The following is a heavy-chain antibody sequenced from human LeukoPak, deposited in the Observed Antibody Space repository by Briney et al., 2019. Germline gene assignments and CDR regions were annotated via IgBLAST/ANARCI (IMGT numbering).Heavy chain of an antibody. Sequence: PSETLSLTCSVSGDSIDSYYWSWIRQPPGKGLEWIGEINHSGSTNYNPSLKSRVTISVDTSKNQFSLKLSSVTAADTAVYYCARYGDDSSGYYYAWFDPWGQGTLVTVSS. CDR1: GDSIDSYY. D-gene: IGHD3-22*01. V-gene: IGHV4-34*01. J-gene: IGHJ5*02. CDR3: ARYGDDSSGYYYAWFDP. CDR2: INHSGST.